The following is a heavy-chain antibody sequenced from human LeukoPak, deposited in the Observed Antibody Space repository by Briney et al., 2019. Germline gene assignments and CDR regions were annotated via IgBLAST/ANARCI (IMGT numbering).Heavy chain of an antibody. CDR3: AKGYWYDSSAPLDY. Sequence: GGSLRLSCAASGFTFSSYAMHWVRQAPGKGLEWVAVISYDGSNKYYADSVKGRFTISRDNAKSSLYLQMNSLRAEDTALYYCAKGYWYDSSAPLDYWGQGTLVTVSS. V-gene: IGHV3-30*01. CDR2: ISYDGSNK. D-gene: IGHD3-22*01. CDR1: GFTFSSYA. J-gene: IGHJ4*02.